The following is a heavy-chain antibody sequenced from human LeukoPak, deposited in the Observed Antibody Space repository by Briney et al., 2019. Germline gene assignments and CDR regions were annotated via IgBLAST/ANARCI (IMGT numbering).Heavy chain of an antibody. CDR3: ARDLWWELPQLGGNY. D-gene: IGHD1-26*01. V-gene: IGHV3-53*01. J-gene: IGHJ4*02. CDR1: GFTVSSNY. CDR2: IYSGGST. Sequence: GGSLRLSCAASGFTVSSNYMSWVRQAPGKGLEWVSVIYSGGSTYYADSVRGRFTISRGNSKNTLYLQMNSLRAEDTAVYYCARDLWWELPQLGGNYWGQGTLVTVSS.